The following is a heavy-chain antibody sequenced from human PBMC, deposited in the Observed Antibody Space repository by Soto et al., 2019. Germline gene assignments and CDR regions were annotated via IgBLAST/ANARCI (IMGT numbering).Heavy chain of an antibody. CDR1: GGSISSSSYY. Sequence: SETLSLTCTVSGGSISSSSYYWGWIRQPPGKGLEWIGSIYYSGSTYYNPSLKSRVTISVDTSKNQFSLKLSSVTAADTAVYYCARVAVVVPAAIFAFPNWFDPWGQGTLVTVSS. CDR3: ARVAVVVPAAIFAFPNWFDP. D-gene: IGHD2-2*01. CDR2: IYYSGST. J-gene: IGHJ5*02. V-gene: IGHV4-39*01.